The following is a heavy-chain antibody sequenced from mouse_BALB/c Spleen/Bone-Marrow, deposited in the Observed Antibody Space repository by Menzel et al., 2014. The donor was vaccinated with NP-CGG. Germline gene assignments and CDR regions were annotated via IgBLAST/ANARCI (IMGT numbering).Heavy chain of an antibody. D-gene: IGHD6-5*01. J-gene: IGHJ2*01. CDR1: GFNIKDTY. CDR3: DAWGYVDY. Sequence: VHVKQSGAELVKPGASVKLSCTASGFNIKDTYMHWVKQRPEQGLEWIGRIDPANGNTKYDPKFQDKATITADTSSNTAYLQLSSLTSEDTAVYYCDAWGYVDYWGQGTTLTVSS. V-gene: IGHV14-3*02. CDR2: IDPANGNT.